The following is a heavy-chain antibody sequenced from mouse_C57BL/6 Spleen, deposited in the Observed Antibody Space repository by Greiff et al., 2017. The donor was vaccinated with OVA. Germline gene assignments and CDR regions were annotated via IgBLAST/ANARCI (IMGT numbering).Heavy chain of an antibody. D-gene: IGHD2-4*01. J-gene: IGHJ4*01. Sequence: QVQLQQSGAELVRPGSSVKLSCKASGYTFTSYWMHWVKQRPIQGLEWIGNIDPSDSETHYNQKFKDKATLTVDKSSSTAYMQLSSLTSEDSAVYYCARGAYDYDGTAMDYWGQGTSVTVSS. CDR2: IDPSDSET. V-gene: IGHV1-52*01. CDR1: GYTFTSYW. CDR3: ARGAYDYDGTAMDY.